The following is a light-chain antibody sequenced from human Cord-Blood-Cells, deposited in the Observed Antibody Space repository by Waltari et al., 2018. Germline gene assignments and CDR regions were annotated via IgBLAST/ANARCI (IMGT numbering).Light chain of an antibody. V-gene: IGKV3-11*01. CDR2: AAS. Sequence: IALTQSPATLSLSPGERATLSCRASQGVSSYLAWYQQKPGQAPRLLIYAASSRATGIPARFSGSGSGTDFTLTISSLEPEDFAVYYCQQRSNWPLTFGGGTKVEIK. J-gene: IGKJ4*01. CDR1: QGVSSY. CDR3: QQRSNWPLT.